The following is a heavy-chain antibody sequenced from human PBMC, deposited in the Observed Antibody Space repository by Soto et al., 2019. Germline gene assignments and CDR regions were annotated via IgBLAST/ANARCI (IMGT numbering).Heavy chain of an antibody. CDR2: MNPNSGNT. CDR3: ARAINWRGPDN. J-gene: IGHJ4*02. CDR1: GYTFTSYD. D-gene: IGHD1-20*01. V-gene: IGHV1-8*01. Sequence: QVQLVQSGAEVKKPGASVKVSCKASGYTFTSYDINWVRQATGQGLEWMGWMNPNSGNTGYVQKFQGRVTMTRNTSRSTAYRELSSLRSADPGVYCCARAINWRGPDNWGQANLVTGSS.